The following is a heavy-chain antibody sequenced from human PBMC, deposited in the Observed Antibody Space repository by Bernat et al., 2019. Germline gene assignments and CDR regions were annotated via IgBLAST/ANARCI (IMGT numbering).Heavy chain of an antibody. J-gene: IGHJ4*02. CDR3: ARHSFDSLTGYLFDY. Sequence: QLQLQESGPGLVKPSETLSLTCTVSGGPISSSSYYWGWTRQPPGKGLEWIGSIYFSGSTYYNPSLKSRVTISVDTAKNQFSLKLSSVTAADTAVYYCARHSFDSLTGYLFDYWGQGTLVTVSS. CDR1: GGPISSSSYY. CDR2: IYFSGST. D-gene: IGHD3-9*01. V-gene: IGHV4-39*01.